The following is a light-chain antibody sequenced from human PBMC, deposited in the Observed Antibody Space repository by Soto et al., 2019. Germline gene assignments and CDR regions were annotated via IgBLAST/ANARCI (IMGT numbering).Light chain of an antibody. J-gene: IGKJ1*01. V-gene: IGKV1-5*01. CDR2: DAS. CDR1: QNIGTW. CDR3: QQYNDYSGM. Sequence: DVQMTQSPSTLSASVGDRVTITCRASQNIGTWLAWYQQVPGKAPKLLIFDASTLEGGVPPRFTGSGSGTEFRLTISNLQPDDSATYYCQQYNDYSGMFGQGTKVDIK.